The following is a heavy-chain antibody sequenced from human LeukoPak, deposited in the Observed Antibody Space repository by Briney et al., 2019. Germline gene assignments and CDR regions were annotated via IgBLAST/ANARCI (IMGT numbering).Heavy chain of an antibody. J-gene: IGHJ4*02. CDR1: GFTFGDYA. D-gene: IGHD3-3*01. V-gene: IGHV3-49*04. CDR2: IRSKAYGGTT. Sequence: GGSLRLSCTASGFTFGDYAMSWVRLAPGKGLEWVGFIRSKAYGGTTEYAASVKGRFTISRDDSKSIAYLQMNSLKTEDTAVYYCTRYEWLPYYFDYWGQGTLVTVSS. CDR3: TRYEWLPYYFDY.